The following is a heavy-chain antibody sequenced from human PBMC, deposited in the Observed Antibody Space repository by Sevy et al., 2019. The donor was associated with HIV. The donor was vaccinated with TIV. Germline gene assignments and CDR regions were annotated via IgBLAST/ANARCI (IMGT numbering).Heavy chain of an antibody. V-gene: IGHV3-33*01. D-gene: IGHD2-2*01. CDR3: ARGPLRYCSSSSCYEGYNYHYGMDV. CDR1: GFTFSNYG. J-gene: IGHJ6*02. Sequence: GGSLRLSCAASGFTFSNYGIHWVRQAPGKGLEWVAVIRYDGSNKYYEDSVKGRFTISRDNSKNTLYLQINSLRAEDTAVYYCARGPLRYCSSSSCYEGYNYHYGMDVWGQGTTVTVSS. CDR2: IRYDGSNK.